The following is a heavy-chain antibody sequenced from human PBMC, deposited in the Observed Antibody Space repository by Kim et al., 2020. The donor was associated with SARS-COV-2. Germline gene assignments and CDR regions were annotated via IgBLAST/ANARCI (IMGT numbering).Heavy chain of an antibody. J-gene: IGHJ4*02. CDR3: ASALGH. D-gene: IGHD3-16*02. V-gene: IGHV4-4*07. Sequence: YTSGRTNYTPSLPSRVTMSVDMSKNQFSLKLSSVTAADTAVYYCASALGHWGQGTLVTVSS. CDR2: YTSGRT.